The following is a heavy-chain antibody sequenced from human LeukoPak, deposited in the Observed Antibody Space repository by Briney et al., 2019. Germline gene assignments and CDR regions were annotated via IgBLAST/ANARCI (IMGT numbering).Heavy chain of an antibody. D-gene: IGHD3-10*01. CDR1: GFTFSSYA. CDR3: AKVRPYYYGSGSPYYFDY. CDR2: ISGSGGST. Sequence: SGGSLRLSCAASGFTFSSYAMSWVRQAPGKGLEWVSAISGSGGSTYYADSVKGRFTISRDNSKNTLYLQMNSLRAEDTAVYYCAKVRPYYYGSGSPYYFDYWGQGTLVTVSS. J-gene: IGHJ4*02. V-gene: IGHV3-23*01.